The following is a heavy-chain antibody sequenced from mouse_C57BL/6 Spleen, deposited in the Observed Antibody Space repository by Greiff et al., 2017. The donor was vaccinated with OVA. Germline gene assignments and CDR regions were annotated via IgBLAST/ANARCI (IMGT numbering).Heavy chain of an antibody. CDR3: GGTTVVAGFAY. CDR1: GYTFTDYY. Sequence: VQLQQSGPELVKPGASVKISCKASGYTFTDYYMNWVKQSHGKSLEWIGDINPNNGGTSYNQKFKGKATLTVDKSSSTAYMELRSLTSEDSAVYYCGGTTVVAGFAYWGQGTLVTVSA. J-gene: IGHJ3*01. CDR2: INPNNGGT. D-gene: IGHD1-1*01. V-gene: IGHV1-26*01.